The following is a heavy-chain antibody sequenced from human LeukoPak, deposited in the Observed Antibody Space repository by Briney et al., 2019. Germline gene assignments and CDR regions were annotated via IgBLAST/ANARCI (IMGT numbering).Heavy chain of an antibody. V-gene: IGHV6-1*01. J-gene: IGHJ4*02. CDR2: TYYRSKWYN. CDR3: AGDRGYCSAGSCYSFDY. Sequence: SQTLSLTCAISGDSASSNSAAWNWIRQSPSRGLEWLGRTYYRSKWYNDYAVSVKSRISINPDTSKNQFSLQLSSVTPEDTAVYYCAGDRGYCSAGSCYSFDYWGQGTLVTVSS. CDR1: GDSASSNSAA. D-gene: IGHD2-15*01.